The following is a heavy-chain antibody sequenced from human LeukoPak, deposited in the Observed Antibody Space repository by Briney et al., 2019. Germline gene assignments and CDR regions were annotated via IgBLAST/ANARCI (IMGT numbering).Heavy chain of an antibody. J-gene: IGHJ3*02. CDR2: ISSSGST. CDR3: ARGPYSYDSSGAFDI. D-gene: IGHD3-22*01. Sequence: SETLSLTCTVSGDSISSGDYYWSWIRQPAGKGLEWIGRISSSGSTNYNPSLKSRFTISVDTSKNQFSLKLSSVTAADTAVYFCARGPYSYDSSGAFDIWGQGTMVTVSS. CDR1: GDSISSGDYY. V-gene: IGHV4-61*02.